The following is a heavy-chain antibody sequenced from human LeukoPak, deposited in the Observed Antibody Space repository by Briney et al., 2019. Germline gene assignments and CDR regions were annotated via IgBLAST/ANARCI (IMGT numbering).Heavy chain of an antibody. D-gene: IGHD3-10*01. CDR3: ARDAHIVRGVNPLDY. Sequence: QPGGSLRLSCAASGFTFSNYGMHWVRQAPGKGLEWVAIIWYDGSNKYYADSVKGRFTISRDNAKNSLYLQMNSLRDEDTAVYYCARDAHIVRGVNPLDYWGQGTLVTVSS. CDR2: IWYDGSNK. J-gene: IGHJ4*02. V-gene: IGHV3-33*01. CDR1: GFTFSNYG.